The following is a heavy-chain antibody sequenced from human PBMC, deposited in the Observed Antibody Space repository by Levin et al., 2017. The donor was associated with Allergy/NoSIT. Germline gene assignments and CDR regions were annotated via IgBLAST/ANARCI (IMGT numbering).Heavy chain of an antibody. CDR1: GYTFTSYY. Sequence: ASVKVSCKASGYTFTSYYMHWVRQAPGQGLEWMGIINPSGGSTSYAQKFQGRVTMTRDTSTSTVYMELSSLRSEDTAVYYCARDRDQGYYDFWSGREGNDDDGMDVWGQGTTVTVSS. D-gene: IGHD3-3*01. V-gene: IGHV1-46*01. CDR2: INPSGGST. J-gene: IGHJ6*02. CDR3: ARDRDQGYYDFWSGREGNDDDGMDV.